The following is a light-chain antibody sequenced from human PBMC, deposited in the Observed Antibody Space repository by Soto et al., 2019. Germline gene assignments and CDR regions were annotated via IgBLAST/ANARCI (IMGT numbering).Light chain of an antibody. CDR2: GAS. V-gene: IGKV1-16*01. CDR3: HQYHSYPLT. Sequence: DIQMTQSPSSLSAFVGDRVTVTGRASQGIHIYFAWYQQKPAKAPESLIYGASSLQTGVPSRFSASGAATADTPTTSSLQPEDFATYYCHQYHSYPLTLGQGTRLEIK. J-gene: IGKJ5*01. CDR1: QGIHIY.